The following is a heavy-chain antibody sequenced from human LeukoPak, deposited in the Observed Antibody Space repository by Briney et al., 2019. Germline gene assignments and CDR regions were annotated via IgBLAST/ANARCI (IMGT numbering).Heavy chain of an antibody. CDR1: GYTFTNYA. J-gene: IGHJ5*02. CDR3: ARDRYYDSNGYYRFDP. D-gene: IGHD3-22*01. V-gene: IGHV1-3*01. Sequence: ASVKVSCKASGYTFTNYAMHWVRQAPGQRLEWMGWINAGNGNTKYSQKFQGRVTITRDTSASTGYMELSNLTSEDTAVYYCARDRYYDSNGYYRFDPWGQGTLVTVSS. CDR2: INAGNGNT.